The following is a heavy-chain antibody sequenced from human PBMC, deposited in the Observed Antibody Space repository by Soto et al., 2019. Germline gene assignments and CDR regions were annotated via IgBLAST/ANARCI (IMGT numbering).Heavy chain of an antibody. CDR2: VYYSGTT. J-gene: IGHJ4*02. D-gene: IGHD4-17*01. V-gene: IGHV4-59*08. CDR1: GASISNHG. CDR3: ARRYGPGFDY. Sequence: SETLSLTCTVSGASISNHGWSWVRQAPGKGLEWIGYVYYSGTTNYNPSLNSRATISKDTSKNQFSLKLSSLTAADTAVYYCARRYGPGFDYWGQGTLVTVSS.